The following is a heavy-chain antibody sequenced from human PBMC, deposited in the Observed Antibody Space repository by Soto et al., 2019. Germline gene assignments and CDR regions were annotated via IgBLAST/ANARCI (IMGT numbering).Heavy chain of an antibody. D-gene: IGHD3-3*01. CDR2: ISGSGGST. V-gene: IGHV3-23*01. J-gene: IGHJ3*02. CDR1: GFTFSSYA. CDR3: AKDRSDFWIPYGRIDAFDI. Sequence: GGSLRLSCAASGFTFSSYAMSWVRQAPGKGLEWVSAISGSGGSTYYADSVKGRFTISRDNSKNTLYLQMNSLRAEDTAVYYCAKDRSDFWIPYGRIDAFDIWGQGTMVTVSS.